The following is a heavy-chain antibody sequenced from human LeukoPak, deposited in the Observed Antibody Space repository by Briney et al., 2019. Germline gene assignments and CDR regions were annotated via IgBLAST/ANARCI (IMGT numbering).Heavy chain of an antibody. V-gene: IGHV3-73*01. D-gene: IGHD3-3*01. Sequence: PGGSLKLSCTVSGFTFSDSVIHWVRHAAGKGLEWVGRIRSKTKSAETGYAASVKGRFTISRDDSKDTAYLQMNSLKLEDTGVYYCTSPAHDFDIWSGYYSLWGHGTQVTVSS. CDR3: TSPAHDFDIWSGYYSL. J-gene: IGHJ4*01. CDR1: GFTFSDSV. CDR2: IRSKTKSAET.